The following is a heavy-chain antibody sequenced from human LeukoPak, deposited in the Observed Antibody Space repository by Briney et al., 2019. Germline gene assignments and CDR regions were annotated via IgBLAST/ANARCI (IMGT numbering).Heavy chain of an antibody. Sequence: GESLKISCKSSGYTFTHDWIGWVRQMPGKGLEWMGIIYPRDSTTRYSPAFEGQVTISVDKSITTAYLQWSSLKASDPAMYYCARRAIIQGNSALDFWGQGTVVIVSS. D-gene: IGHD3-3*01. CDR1: GYTFTHDW. J-gene: IGHJ4*02. CDR2: IYPRDSTT. V-gene: IGHV5-51*01. CDR3: ARRAIIQGNSALDF.